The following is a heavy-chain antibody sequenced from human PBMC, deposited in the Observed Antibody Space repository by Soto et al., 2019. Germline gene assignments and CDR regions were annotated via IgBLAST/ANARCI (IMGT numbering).Heavy chain of an antibody. Sequence: LSLTCGVSGDSTRSRYWWTWLRRPPGRGLEWVSYISSSGSHTNYVDSVKGRFTISRDNAKNSLFLQMNSLRAEDTAVYYCARSGDSSGYFWVIDYWGLGILVNVSS. CDR3: ARSGDSSGYFWVIDY. J-gene: IGHJ4*02. CDR2: ISSSGSHT. D-gene: IGHD3-22*01. CDR1: GDSTRSRYW. V-gene: IGHV3-11*06.